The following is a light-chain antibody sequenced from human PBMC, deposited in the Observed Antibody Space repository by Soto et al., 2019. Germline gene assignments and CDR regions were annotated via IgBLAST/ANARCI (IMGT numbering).Light chain of an antibody. CDR1: QGIGRW. V-gene: IGKV1-12*01. CDR2: AAS. J-gene: IGKJ2*01. CDR3: QQANSFPRT. Sequence: DIQMTQSPSSVSASVGDRVTITCRASQGIGRWLAWYQQKPGKAPKLLIYAASSLQAGVPSRFSGSRSGTDFTLTINSLQPEDLATYYCQQANSFPRTFGQGTKLEIK.